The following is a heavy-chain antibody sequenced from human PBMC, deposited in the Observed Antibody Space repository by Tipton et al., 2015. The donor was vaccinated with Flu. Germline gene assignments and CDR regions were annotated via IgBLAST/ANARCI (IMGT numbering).Heavy chain of an antibody. V-gene: IGHV4-59*01. CDR2: IYYSGST. CDR3: ARDHLTGDNWYFDL. D-gene: IGHD7-27*01. CDR1: GGSISSYY. J-gene: IGHJ2*01. Sequence: PGLVKPSETLSLTCTVSGGSISSYYWSWIRQPPGKGLEWIGYIYYSGSTNYNPSLKSRVTISVDTSKNQFSLKLSSVTAADTAVYYCARDHLTGDNWYFDLWGRGTLVTVSS.